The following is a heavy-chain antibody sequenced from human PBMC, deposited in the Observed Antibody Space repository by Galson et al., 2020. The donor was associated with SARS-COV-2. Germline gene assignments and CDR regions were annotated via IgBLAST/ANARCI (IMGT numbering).Heavy chain of an antibody. CDR3: AKDRASRYCDGTGSYGGMDV. V-gene: IGHV3-9*01. CDR1: GFTFDDYA. CDR2: ISWNSGSI. D-gene: IGHD3-10*01. J-gene: IGHJ6*02. Sequence: SLKISCAASGFTFDDYAMHWVRQAPGKGLEWVSGISWNSGSIGYADSVKGRFTISRDNAKNSLYLQMNSLRAEDTALYYCAKDRASRYCDGTGSYGGMDVWGQGTTVTVSS.